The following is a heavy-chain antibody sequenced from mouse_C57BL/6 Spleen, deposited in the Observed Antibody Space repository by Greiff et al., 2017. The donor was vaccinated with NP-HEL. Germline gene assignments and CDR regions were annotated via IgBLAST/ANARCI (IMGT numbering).Heavy chain of an antibody. J-gene: IGHJ2*01. CDR1: GFNIKDDY. V-gene: IGHV14-4*01. D-gene: IGHD1-1*01. CDR3: TRLPSGSSLDY. CDR2: IDPENGDT. Sequence: EVKLQESGAELVRPGASVKLSCTASGFNIKDDYMHWVKQRPEQGLEWIGWIDPENGDTEYASKFQGKATITADTSSNTAYLQLSSLTSEDTAVYYCTRLPSGSSLDYWGQGTTLTVSS.